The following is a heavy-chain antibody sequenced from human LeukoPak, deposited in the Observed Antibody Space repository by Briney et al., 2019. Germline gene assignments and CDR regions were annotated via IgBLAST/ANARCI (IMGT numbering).Heavy chain of an antibody. CDR3: AYYYGSGSTRGYYFDY. J-gene: IGHJ4*02. D-gene: IGHD3-10*01. CDR2: IYADGNT. V-gene: IGHV3-53*01. CDR1: GFLVNTNY. Sequence: GGSLRLSCAASGFLVNTNYMTWVRQAPGRGLEWVSFIYADGNTYYADSVKGRFTISRDNAKNTLYLQMNSLRAEDTAVYYCAYYYGSGSTRGYYFDYWGQGTLVTVSS.